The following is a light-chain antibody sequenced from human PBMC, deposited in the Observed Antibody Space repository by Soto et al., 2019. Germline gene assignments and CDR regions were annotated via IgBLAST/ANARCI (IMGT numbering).Light chain of an antibody. CDR1: SSNIGAGYD. J-gene: IGLJ1*01. V-gene: IGLV1-40*01. Sequence: QSVLTQPPSVSGAPGQRVTISCTGSSSNIGAGYDVHWYQQLPGTAPKLLIYGNSNRPSGVRDRFSGSKSGTSASLAITGLQAEDEADYYCQSYDSSLSAPYVFGTGTKVTVL. CDR2: GNS. CDR3: QSYDSSLSAPYV.